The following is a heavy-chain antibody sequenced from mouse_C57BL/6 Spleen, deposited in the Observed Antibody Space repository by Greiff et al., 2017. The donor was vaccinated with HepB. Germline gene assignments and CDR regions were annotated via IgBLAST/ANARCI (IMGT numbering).Heavy chain of an antibody. Sequence: QLQQSGAELVRPGASVKLSCTASGFNIKDYYMHWVKQRPEQGLEWIGRIDPEDGDTEYAPKFQGKATMTADTSSNTAYLQLSSLTSEDTAVYYCTPIYYGNYVDYWGQGTTLTVSS. V-gene: IGHV14-1*01. CDR1: GFNIKDYY. CDR2: IDPEDGDT. CDR3: TPIYYGNYVDY. J-gene: IGHJ2*01. D-gene: IGHD2-1*01.